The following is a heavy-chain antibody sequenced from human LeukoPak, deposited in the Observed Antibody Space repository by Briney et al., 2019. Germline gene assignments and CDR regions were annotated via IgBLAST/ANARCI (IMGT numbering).Heavy chain of an antibody. CDR1: GGSISSANYY. CDR2: ISYSGST. J-gene: IGHJ4*02. CDR3: ARGGEGYNYVY. D-gene: IGHD5-24*01. Sequence: SETLSLTCTVSGGSISSANYYWNWIRQPPGKGPEWIGYISYSGSTHYNPSLKSRATISADTSKNQFSLKLTSMTAADTAVYHCARGGEGYNYVYWGQGTLVTVSS. V-gene: IGHV4-30-4*01.